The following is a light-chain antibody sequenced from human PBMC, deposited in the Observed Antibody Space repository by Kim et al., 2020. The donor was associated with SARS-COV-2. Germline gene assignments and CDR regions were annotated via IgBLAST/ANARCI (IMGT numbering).Light chain of an antibody. CDR1: QSVGSSL. Sequence: LSPGERDTRSCVASQSVGSSLLAWYQQKPGQAPRLLIYEAFKRVAGIPDRFSGSGSGTDFTLTISRPEPEDFAMYYCQQYSSTAYTFGQGTKLEF. CDR2: EAF. J-gene: IGKJ2*01. CDR3: QQYSSTAYT. V-gene: IGKV3-20*01.